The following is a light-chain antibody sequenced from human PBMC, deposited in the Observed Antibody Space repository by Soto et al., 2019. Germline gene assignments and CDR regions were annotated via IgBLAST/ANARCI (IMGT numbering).Light chain of an antibody. Sequence: DIQMTQSPSTLSASVGDRVTITCRASQSINIRLAWYQQKPGKAPKLLIYKASTLESGVPSRFSGSGSGTEFTLTISSLQPDDFATYYCQQYDSYSWTFGQGTKV. CDR1: QSINIR. CDR3: QQYDSYSWT. V-gene: IGKV1-5*03. CDR2: KAS. J-gene: IGKJ1*01.